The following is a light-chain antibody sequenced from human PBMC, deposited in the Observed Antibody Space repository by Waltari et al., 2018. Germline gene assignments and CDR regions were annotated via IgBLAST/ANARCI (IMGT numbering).Light chain of an antibody. V-gene: IGKV1-5*03. CDR3: QQYDRYSVLT. CDR2: KAF. J-gene: IGKJ4*01. CDR1: QRMSNC. Sequence: ASQRMSNCSAVYLHKPEKAPKLLYYKAFIVESGVSSRYCGSVSETEFTLTISSVRTDDFAAYICQQYDRYSVLTFGGGTKVEIK.